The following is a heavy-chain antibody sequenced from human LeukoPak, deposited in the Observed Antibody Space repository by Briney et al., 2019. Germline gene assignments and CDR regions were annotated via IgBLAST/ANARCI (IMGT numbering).Heavy chain of an antibody. CDR1: GYGFTSYW. CDR3: ARGPSNNDAFDI. V-gene: IGHV5-51*01. D-gene: IGHD2/OR15-2a*01. Sequence: GESLKISCKGSGYGFTSYWVAWVRQTPGKGLEWMGIIFPGDSDTRYSPSFQGQVTISADKSISTAYLQWSSLKASDTAMYYCARGPSNNDAFDIWGQGTMVTVSS. J-gene: IGHJ3*02. CDR2: IFPGDSDT.